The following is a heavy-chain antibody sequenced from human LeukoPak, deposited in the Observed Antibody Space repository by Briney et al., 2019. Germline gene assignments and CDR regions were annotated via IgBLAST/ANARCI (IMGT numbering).Heavy chain of an antibody. D-gene: IGHD1-26*01. CDR1: GFTFSSYA. J-gene: IGHJ4*02. CDR3: ARDENGWSYYRY. Sequence: GGSLRLSCAASGFTFSSYAMHWVRQAPGKGLEYVSAISSNGGSTYYANSVKGRFTISRDNSKNTLYLQMGSLRAEDMAVYYCARDENGWSYYRYWGQGTLVTVSS. CDR2: ISSNGGST. V-gene: IGHV3-64*01.